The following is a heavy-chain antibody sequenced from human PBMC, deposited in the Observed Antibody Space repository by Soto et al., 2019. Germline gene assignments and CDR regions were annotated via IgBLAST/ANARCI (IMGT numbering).Heavy chain of an antibody. J-gene: IGHJ4*02. V-gene: IGHV1-3*01. D-gene: IGHD3-22*01. CDR1: GYTFTSYN. CDR2: INVGNGNT. Sequence: ASVKVSCKTPGYTFTSYNIHWVRQAPGQRLEWMGWINVGNGNTRYSQKFQGRLTLTRDTPGNTAYLELNSLISEDTAVYYCATPQDYDGCLDSWGQGTLLTVSS. CDR3: ATPQDYDGCLDS.